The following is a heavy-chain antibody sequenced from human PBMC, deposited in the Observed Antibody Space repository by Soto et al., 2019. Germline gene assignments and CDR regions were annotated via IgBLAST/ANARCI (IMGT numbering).Heavy chain of an antibody. J-gene: IGHJ6*02. CDR2: IYYSGST. CDR1: GGSISSYY. Sequence: SETLSLTCTVSGGSISSYYWSWIRQPPGKGLEWIGYIYYSGSTNYNPSLKSRVTISVDTSKNQFSLKLSSVTAADTAVYYCARDQYSSAGPGMDVWGQGTTVTVSS. D-gene: IGHD6-25*01. V-gene: IGHV4-59*01. CDR3: ARDQYSSAGPGMDV.